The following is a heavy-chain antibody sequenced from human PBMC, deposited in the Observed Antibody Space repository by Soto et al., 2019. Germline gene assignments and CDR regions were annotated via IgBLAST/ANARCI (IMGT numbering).Heavy chain of an antibody. CDR3: AKDRREFEYYDISCYQKEYYYYGMDV. CDR2: ISYDGSNK. CDR1: TVSGDG. V-gene: IGHV3-30*18. D-gene: IGHD3-22*01. Sequence: TVSGDGLLCESKAPGKGLEWVASISYDGSNKYYADSVKGRFTISRDNCKNPLYLQMNSLRAEDTAVYYCAKDRREFEYYDISCYQKEYYYYGMDVWVQGTTVTVS. J-gene: IGHJ6*02.